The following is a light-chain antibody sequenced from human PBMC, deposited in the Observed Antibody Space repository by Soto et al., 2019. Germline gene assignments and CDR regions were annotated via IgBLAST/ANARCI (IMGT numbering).Light chain of an antibody. J-gene: IGKJ5*01. CDR1: QIVGTY. Sequence: DTVLTQSAGTLSLSPGERATLSCRASQIVGTYLAWYQQKPGQAPRLLIYDASNRATGIAPRFRGSGSGTDFTLTISSVEPEAFAVYICQKRRNWPQTLGQGTRLEIK. CDR3: QKRRNWPQT. CDR2: DAS. V-gene: IGKV3-11*01.